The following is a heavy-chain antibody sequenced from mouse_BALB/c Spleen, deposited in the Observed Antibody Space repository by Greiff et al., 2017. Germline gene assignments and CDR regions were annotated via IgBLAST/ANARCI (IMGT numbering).Heavy chain of an antibody. Sequence: EVQLVESGGGLVKPGGSLKLSCAASGFAFSSYDMSWVRQTPEKRLEWVAYISSGGGSTYYPDTVKGRFTISRDNAKNTLYLQMSSLKSEDTAMYYCARHSGFDYWGQGTTLTVSS. CDR2: ISSGGGST. J-gene: IGHJ2*01. V-gene: IGHV5-12-1*01. CDR3: ARHSGFDY. CDR1: GFAFSSYD.